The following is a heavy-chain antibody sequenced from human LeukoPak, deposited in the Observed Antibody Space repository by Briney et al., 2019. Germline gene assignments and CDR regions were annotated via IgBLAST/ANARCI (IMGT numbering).Heavy chain of an antibody. J-gene: IGHJ2*01. CDR1: GFTFSNYG. CDR3: TRGEEGWYFDV. CDR2: ISYDESQE. V-gene: IGHV3-33*01. Sequence: GGSLRLSCAASGFTFSNYGMHWVRQAPRRGLAWVAVISYDESQEYYVESVKGRFTISRDNSRKTVYLQMDSLRADDTAVYYCTRGEEGWYFDVWGRGTMVTVSS.